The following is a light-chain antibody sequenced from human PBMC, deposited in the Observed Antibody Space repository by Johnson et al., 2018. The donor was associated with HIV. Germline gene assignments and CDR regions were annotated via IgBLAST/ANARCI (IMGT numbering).Light chain of an antibody. CDR2: EST. CDR1: NSNIGNNY. Sequence: QSVLTQPPSVSAAPGQKVTISCSGSNSNIGNNYVSWYQQLPGTAPKLLIYESTNRPSGIPDRFSGSKSGTSATLGISGLQTGDEADYYCGTWDSRLNVYLFGPWTKVTV. V-gene: IGLV1-51*02. CDR3: GTWDSRLNVYL. J-gene: IGLJ1*01.